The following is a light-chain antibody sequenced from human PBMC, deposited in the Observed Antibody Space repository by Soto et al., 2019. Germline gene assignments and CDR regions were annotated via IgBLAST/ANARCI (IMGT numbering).Light chain of an antibody. CDR1: QSVSSN. CDR2: GAS. Sequence: EIVMTQSPATLSVSPGERATLSCRASQSVSSNLAWYQQKPGQAPRLLIYGASTRATGIPARFSGSGSGTEFTLTISSLQSEDFAVYYCQQKATFGQGTKVEIK. CDR3: QQKAT. V-gene: IGKV3-15*01. J-gene: IGKJ1*01.